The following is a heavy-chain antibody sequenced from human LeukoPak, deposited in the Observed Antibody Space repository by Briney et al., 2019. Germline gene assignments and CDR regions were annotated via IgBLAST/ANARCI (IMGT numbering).Heavy chain of an antibody. CDR2: INHSGST. CDR1: GGSFSGYY. Sequence: SETLSLTCAVYGGSFSGYYWSWIRQPPGKGLEWIGEINHSGSTNYNPSLKSPVTISVDTSKNQFSLKLSSVTAADTAVYYCARQFTYYYYYMDVWGKGTTVTISS. D-gene: IGHD5-24*01. J-gene: IGHJ6*03. V-gene: IGHV4-34*01. CDR3: ARQFTYYYYYMDV.